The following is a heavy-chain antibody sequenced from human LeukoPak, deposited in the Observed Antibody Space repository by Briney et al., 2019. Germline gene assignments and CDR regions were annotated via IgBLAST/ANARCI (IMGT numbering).Heavy chain of an antibody. J-gene: IGHJ3*02. V-gene: IGHV3-74*01. D-gene: IGHD4-17*01. CDR2: INTDGSIT. CDR1: GFTFSSHW. Sequence: GGSLRLSCAASGFTFSSHWMHWVRQAPGKGLMWVSRINTDGSITTYADSVKGRFTISRDNAKNSLYLQMNSLRAEDTAVYYCARDSRTVSDAFDIWGQGTMVTVSS. CDR3: ARDSRTVSDAFDI.